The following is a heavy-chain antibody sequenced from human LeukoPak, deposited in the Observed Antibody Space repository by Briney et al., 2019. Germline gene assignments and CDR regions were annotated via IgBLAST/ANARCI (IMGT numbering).Heavy chain of an antibody. V-gene: IGHV1-18*01. Sequence: ASVTVSFTASGYTFTSYGISWVRQAPGQGLEWMGWISAYNGNTNYAQKLQGRVTMTTDTSTSTAYMELRSLGSDGAAVYYCARYVIPGLDYWGQGTLVSVSS. J-gene: IGHJ4*02. CDR2: ISAYNGNT. CDR1: GYTFTSYG. D-gene: IGHD3-10*02. CDR3: ARYVIPGLDY.